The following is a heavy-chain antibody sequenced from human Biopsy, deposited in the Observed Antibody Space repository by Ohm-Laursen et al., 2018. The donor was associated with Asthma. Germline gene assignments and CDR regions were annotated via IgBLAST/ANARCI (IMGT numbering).Heavy chain of an antibody. J-gene: IGHJ3*02. Sequence: ASVKVSCKVSGYTFIDYAIHWVRQAPGQRLEWMGWINAGNGNTKYSQKFQGRVTITRDTSASTAYMDLSSLRSEDTAVYYCARTYYDFLTGQVNDVFAIWGQGTMVTVSS. D-gene: IGHD3-9*01. CDR1: GYTFIDYA. V-gene: IGHV1-3*01. CDR3: ARTYYDFLTGQVNDVFAI. CDR2: INAGNGNT.